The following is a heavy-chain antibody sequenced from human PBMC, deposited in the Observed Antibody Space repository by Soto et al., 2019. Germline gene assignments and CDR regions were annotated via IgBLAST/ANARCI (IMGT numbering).Heavy chain of an antibody. CDR1: GGSFSNYY. CDR3: GRGRGYSNAWGSYYSGMDV. CDR2: INHNGST. V-gene: IGHV4-34*01. J-gene: IGHJ6*02. Sequence: SETLSLTCAIYGGSFSNYYWNWIRQPPGTGLEWMGKINHNGSTNYSSSLKSRLTISVDTSKNQFSLKLISVTAADTAVYFCGRGRGYSNAWGSYYSGMDVWGQGTTVTVSS. D-gene: IGHD6-19*01.